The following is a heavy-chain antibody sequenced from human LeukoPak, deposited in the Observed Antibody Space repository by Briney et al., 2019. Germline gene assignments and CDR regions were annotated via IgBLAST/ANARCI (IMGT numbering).Heavy chain of an antibody. J-gene: IGHJ3*02. Sequence: ASVKVSCKASGYTFTSYDINWVRQATGQGLEWMGWMNPNSGNTGYAQKFQGRVTITRNTSISTAYMELSSLRSEDTAVYYCARPAAPAFGHYYDISGWALDIWGQGTMVTVSS. CDR1: GYTFTSYD. CDR3: ARPAAPAFGHYYDISGWALDI. V-gene: IGHV1-8*03. CDR2: MNPNSGNT. D-gene: IGHD3-22*01.